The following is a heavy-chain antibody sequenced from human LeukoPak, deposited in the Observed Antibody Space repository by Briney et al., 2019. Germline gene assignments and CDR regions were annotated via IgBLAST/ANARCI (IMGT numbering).Heavy chain of an antibody. J-gene: IGHJ5*02. V-gene: IGHV1-18*01. CDR3: ARDRLYYYGSGNYNWFDP. CDR1: GYTFTSYG. CDR2: ISAYNGNT. Sequence: ASVKVSCKASGYTFTSYGISCVRQAPVQGLEWMGWISAYNGNTNYAQKLQGRVTMTTDTSTSTAYMELRSLRSDDTAVYYCARDRLYYYGSGNYNWFDPWGQGTLVTVSS. D-gene: IGHD3-10*01.